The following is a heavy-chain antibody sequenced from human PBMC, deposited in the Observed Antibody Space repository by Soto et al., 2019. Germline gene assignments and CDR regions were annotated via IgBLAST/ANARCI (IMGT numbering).Heavy chain of an antibody. D-gene: IGHD3-22*01. Sequence: ASVKVSCKASGYTFTSYGISWVRQAPGQGLECMGWISAYNGNTNYAQKLQGRVTMTTDTSTSTAYMELRSLRSDDTAVYYCARVTMIVVVTGRFGAFDIWGQGTMVTVSS. V-gene: IGHV1-18*01. CDR3: ARVTMIVVVTGRFGAFDI. J-gene: IGHJ3*02. CDR1: GYTFTSYG. CDR2: ISAYNGNT.